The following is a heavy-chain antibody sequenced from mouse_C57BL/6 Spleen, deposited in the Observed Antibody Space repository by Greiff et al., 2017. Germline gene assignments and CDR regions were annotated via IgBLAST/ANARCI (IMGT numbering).Heavy chain of an antibody. CDR1: GYTFTSYD. V-gene: IGHV1-85*01. CDR3: ARAGDDDDTAY. CDR2: IYPRDGST. J-gene: IGHJ3*01. D-gene: IGHD2-4*01. Sequence: QVQLQQSGPELVKPGASVKLSCKASGYTFTSYDINWVKQRPGQGLEWIGWIYPRDGSTKYHEKFKGKATLTVDTSSSTAYMELHSLTSEDSAVYFCARAGDDDDTAYWGQGTLVTVSA.